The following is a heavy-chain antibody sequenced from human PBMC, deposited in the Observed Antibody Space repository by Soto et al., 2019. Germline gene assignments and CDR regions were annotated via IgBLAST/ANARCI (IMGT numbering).Heavy chain of an antibody. CDR2: IYYSGST. Sequence: SETLSLTCTVSGGSISSSSYYWGWIRQPPGKGLEWIGSIYYSGSTYYNPSLKSRVTISVDTSKNQFSLKLSSVTAADTAVYYCARSSVLRYFDWLPINPLDYWGQGTLVTVSS. D-gene: IGHD3-9*01. CDR1: GGSISSSSYY. V-gene: IGHV4-39*01. CDR3: ARSSVLRYFDWLPINPLDY. J-gene: IGHJ4*02.